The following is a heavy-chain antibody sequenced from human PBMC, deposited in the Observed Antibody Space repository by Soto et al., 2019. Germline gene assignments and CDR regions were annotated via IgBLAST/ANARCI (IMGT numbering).Heavy chain of an antibody. Sequence: GGSLRLSCAASVFSFSSYGMSWVRQAPGKGLEWVSGISGFGDSTYYADSVKGRFTISRDNSENTLYLQMNSLRAEDTAVYFCAKDAVVVVPAVIRNWFDPWGQGTQVTVSS. CDR2: ISGFGDST. CDR1: VFSFSSYG. CDR3: AKDAVVVVPAVIRNWFDP. J-gene: IGHJ5*02. V-gene: IGHV3-23*01. D-gene: IGHD2-2*01.